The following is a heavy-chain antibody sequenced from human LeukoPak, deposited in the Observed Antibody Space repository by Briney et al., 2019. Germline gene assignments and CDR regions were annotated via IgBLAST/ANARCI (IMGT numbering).Heavy chain of an antibody. CDR2: IYPGDSET. Sequence: GESLKISCQSSGYIYSTYWMGWVRQLPGKGLEWMGIIYPGDSETRYSPSFQGQVTISADKSISTAYLQWSSLKASDTAMYYCARRYSGRYEFDYWGQGTLVTVSS. D-gene: IGHD1-26*01. CDR1: GYIYSTYW. V-gene: IGHV5-51*01. CDR3: ARRYSGRYEFDY. J-gene: IGHJ4*02.